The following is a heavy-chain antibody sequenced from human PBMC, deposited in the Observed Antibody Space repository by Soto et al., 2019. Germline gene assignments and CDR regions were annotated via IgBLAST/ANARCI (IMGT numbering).Heavy chain of an antibody. J-gene: IGHJ4*02. V-gene: IGHV3-23*01. CDR2: INPSGDST. CDR1: GFTFGRHG. D-gene: IGHD6-13*01. Sequence: GGSLRLSCVASGFTFGRHGLSWVRQAPGKGLEWVSTINPSGDSTFYADSVKGRFTISRDNSKNTVYLQMNSLSVGDTAVYLCAKVDVSTAGSFDYWGKGALVTVSS. CDR3: AKVDVSTAGSFDY.